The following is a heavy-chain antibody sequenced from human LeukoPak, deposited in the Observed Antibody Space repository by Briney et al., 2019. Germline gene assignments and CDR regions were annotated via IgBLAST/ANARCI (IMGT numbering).Heavy chain of an antibody. D-gene: IGHD6-13*01. CDR3: ARGDIAAAALYYYYGMDV. J-gene: IGHJ6*02. V-gene: IGHV3-30*04. CDR2: ISYDGSNK. CDR1: GFTFSSYA. Sequence: GGSLRLSCAASGFTFSSYAMHWVRQAPGKGLEWVAVISYDGSNKYYADSVKGRFTISRDNAKNSLYLQMNSLRAEDTAVYYCARGDIAAAALYYYYGMDVWGQGTTVTVSS.